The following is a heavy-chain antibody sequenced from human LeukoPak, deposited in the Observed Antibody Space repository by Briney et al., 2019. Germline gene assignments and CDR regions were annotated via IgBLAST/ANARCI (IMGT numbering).Heavy chain of an antibody. V-gene: IGHV4-38-2*02. Sequence: SETLSLTCTVSGYSISSGCYWGWIREPPGKGLGWIGSIYHSGSTYYDPSLKSRVTISIDTSKNQFFLKVSCLTAADTAVYYFARVRTGTILGAFDIWREGTMVTVSS. CDR3: ARVRTGTILGAFDI. CDR2: IYHSGST. J-gene: IGHJ3*02. CDR1: GYSISSGCY. D-gene: IGHD1-1*01.